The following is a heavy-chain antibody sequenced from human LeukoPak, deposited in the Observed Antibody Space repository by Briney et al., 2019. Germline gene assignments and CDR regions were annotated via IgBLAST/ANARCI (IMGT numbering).Heavy chain of an antibody. Sequence: GASVKVSCKASGYTLTGYYMHWVRQAPGQGLEWMGWINPNSGGTNYAQKFQGRVTMTRDTSISTAYMELSSLRSEDTAVYYCAREGDSSGYGNWGQGTLVTVSS. V-gene: IGHV1-2*02. J-gene: IGHJ4*02. CDR2: INPNSGGT. CDR3: AREGDSSGYGN. D-gene: IGHD3-22*01. CDR1: GYTLTGYY.